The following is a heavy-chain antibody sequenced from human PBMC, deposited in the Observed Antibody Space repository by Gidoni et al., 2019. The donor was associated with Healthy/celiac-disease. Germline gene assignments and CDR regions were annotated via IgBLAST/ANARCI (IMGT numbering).Heavy chain of an antibody. CDR2: ISSSSSYI. CDR1: GFTFSSYS. D-gene: IGHD1-26*01. J-gene: IGHJ4*02. CDR3: ATLRGVVGATKSFDY. Sequence: EVQLVESGGGLVKPGGSLRLSCAASGFTFSSYSMNWVRQAPGKGLEWVSSISSSSSYIYYADSVKGRFTISRDNAKNSLYLQMNSLRAEDTAVYYCATLRGVVGATKSFDYWGQGTLVTVSS. V-gene: IGHV3-21*01.